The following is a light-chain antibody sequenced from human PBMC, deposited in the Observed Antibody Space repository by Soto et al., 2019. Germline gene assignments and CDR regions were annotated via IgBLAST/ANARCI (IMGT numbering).Light chain of an antibody. CDR1: QGIGVN. V-gene: IGKV1-27*01. J-gene: IGKJ4*02. CDR2: AES. Sequence: DIPMTQSPSSLSASLGDRVTITCRASQGIGVNLAWFQQKPGKVPKLLIYAESTLQSGVPSRFSGSGSGTDLTLTISSLQPEDVSTYYCQKYNSAPLTGGGGTKVELK. CDR3: QKYNSAPLT.